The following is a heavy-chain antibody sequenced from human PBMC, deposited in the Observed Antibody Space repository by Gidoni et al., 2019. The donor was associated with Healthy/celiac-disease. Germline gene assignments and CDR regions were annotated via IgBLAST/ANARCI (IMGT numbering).Heavy chain of an antibody. CDR1: GFPFSSYD. CDR2: IGTAGDT. J-gene: IGHJ5*02. V-gene: IGHV3-13*01. D-gene: IGHD2-2*01. Sequence: EVQLVESGGGLVQPGGSLRLSCAASGFPFSSYDMHWVRQATGKGLEWVSAIGTAGDTYYPGSVKGRFTISRENAKNSLYLQMNSLRAGDTAVYYCARAIPAAISGRGGFDPWGQGTLVTVSS. CDR3: ARAIPAAISGRGGFDP.